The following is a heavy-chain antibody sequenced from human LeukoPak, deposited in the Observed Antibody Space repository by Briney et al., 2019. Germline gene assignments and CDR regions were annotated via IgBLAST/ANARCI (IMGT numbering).Heavy chain of an antibody. CDR3: ARDGVDYYGSGSYSDY. CDR2: ISYDGSNK. V-gene: IGHV3-30-3*01. CDR1: AFTFSSYA. J-gene: IGHJ4*02. Sequence: GGSLRLSCAASAFTFSSYAMHWVRQAPGKGLEWVAVISYDGSNKYYADSVKGRFTISRDNSKNTLYLQMNSLRAEDTAVYYCARDGVDYYGSGSYSDYWGQGTLVTVSS. D-gene: IGHD3-10*01.